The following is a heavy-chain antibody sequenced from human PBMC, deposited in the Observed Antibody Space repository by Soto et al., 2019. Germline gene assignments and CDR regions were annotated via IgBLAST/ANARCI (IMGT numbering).Heavy chain of an antibody. CDR1: GGSFSGYY. CDR3: ARGISLIVEVHRDAPDKYYFDS. CDR2: INHSESS. V-gene: IGHV4-34*01. J-gene: IGHJ4*02. D-gene: IGHD2-15*01. Sequence: PSETLSLTCAVYGGSFSGYYWSWIRQSPGKGLEWIGEINHSESSISNPSLKSRVTISVDTSKNQFSLKLRSVTAADTAAYYCARGISLIVEVHRDAPDKYYFDSWSQGTLVTVSS.